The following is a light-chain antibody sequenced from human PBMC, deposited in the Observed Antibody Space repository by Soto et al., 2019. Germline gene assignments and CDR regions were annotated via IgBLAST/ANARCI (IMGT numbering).Light chain of an antibody. Sequence: DIVLTQTPLSSPVTLGQPASFSCRSSRSLLYSDGNTYLSWLHQRPGQPPRLLIYQISKRLSGVPDRFSGSGAGTSFTLKISRVEAQDVGIYFCMQSLQLRTFGQGTKVEIK. CDR1: RSLLYSDGNTY. V-gene: IGKV2-24*01. CDR3: MQSLQLRT. J-gene: IGKJ1*01. CDR2: QIS.